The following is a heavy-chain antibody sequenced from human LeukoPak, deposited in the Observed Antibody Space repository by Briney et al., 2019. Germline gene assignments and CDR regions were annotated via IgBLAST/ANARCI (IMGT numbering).Heavy chain of an antibody. J-gene: IGHJ2*01. CDR2: INSDGSST. V-gene: IGHV3-74*01. CDR3: AKDRRPTVSGGYFDL. Sequence: GGSLRLSCAASGFTFSSYWMHWVRQAPGKGLVWVSRINSDGSSTSYADSVKGRFTISRDNAKNTLYLQMKSLRAEDTALYYCAKDRRPTVSGGYFDLWGRGTLVIVSS. CDR1: GFTFSSYW. D-gene: IGHD3-10*01.